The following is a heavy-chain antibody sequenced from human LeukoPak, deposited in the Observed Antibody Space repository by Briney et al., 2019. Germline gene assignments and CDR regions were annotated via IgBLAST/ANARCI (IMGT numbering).Heavy chain of an antibody. CDR1: GYSFTSYW. D-gene: IGHD6-13*01. CDR2: IYPGDPDT. CDR3: ARPRIAAAGNVYYMDV. V-gene: IGHV5-51*01. J-gene: IGHJ6*03. Sequence: GESLKISCKGSGYSFTSYWIGWVRQMPGKGLEWMGIIYPGDPDTRYSPSFQGQVTISADKSISTAYLQWSSLKASDTAMYYCARPRIAAAGNVYYMDVWGKGTTVTVSS.